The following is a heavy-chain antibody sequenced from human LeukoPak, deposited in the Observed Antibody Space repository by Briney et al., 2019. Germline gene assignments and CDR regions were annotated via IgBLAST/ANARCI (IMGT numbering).Heavy chain of an antibody. J-gene: IGHJ6*02. CDR2: IYYSGST. CDR3: ARDKGGLGV. Sequence: SETLSLTCTVSGGSISSYYWSWIRQPPGKGLEWIGYIYYSGSTNYNPSLESRVTISVDTSKNQFSLKLSSVTAADTAVYYCARDKGGLGVWGQGTTVTVSS. CDR1: GGSISSYY. V-gene: IGHV4-59*01.